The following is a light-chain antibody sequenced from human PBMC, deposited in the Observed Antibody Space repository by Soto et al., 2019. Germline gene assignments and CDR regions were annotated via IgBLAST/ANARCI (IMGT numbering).Light chain of an antibody. CDR1: QSVSSRH. J-gene: IGKJ5*01. CDR2: GAF. Sequence: IVLTQSPGTLSFSPGDRSTLSSRSSQSVSSRHLAWYQQKPGQAPRLLIYGAFKRATGIPDRLSGSGSGTDFTLTISSLEPEDFAVYYCQQRSNWPPSITFGQGTRLEIK. CDR3: QQRSNWPPSIT. V-gene: IGKV3D-20*02.